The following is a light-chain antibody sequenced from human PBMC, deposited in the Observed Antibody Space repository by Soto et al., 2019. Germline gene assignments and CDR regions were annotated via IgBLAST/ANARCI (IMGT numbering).Light chain of an antibody. CDR1: QSVSSY. CDR2: GAS. CDR3: QQYSTSPT. Sequence: EIVLTQSPATLSLSPGERATLSCRASQSVSSYLAWYQQKPGQAPRLLIYGASSRATGIPDRFSGSGSGTDFTLTISRLEPEDFAVYYCQQYSTSPTFGEGTRLEIK. V-gene: IGKV3-20*01. J-gene: IGKJ5*01.